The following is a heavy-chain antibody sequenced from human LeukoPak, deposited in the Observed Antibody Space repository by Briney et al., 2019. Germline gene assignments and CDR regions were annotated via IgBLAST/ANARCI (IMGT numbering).Heavy chain of an antibody. J-gene: IGHJ4*02. CDR1: GGSISSYY. V-gene: IGHV4-59*01. CDR3: ARAPRGSIAVAGTD. Sequence: KPSETLSLTCTVSGGSISSYYWSWIRQPPGKGLEWIGYIYYSGSTNYNPSLKSRVTISVDTSKNQFSLTLSSVTAADTAVYYCARAPRGSIAVAGTDWGQGTLVTVSS. CDR2: IYYSGST. D-gene: IGHD6-19*01.